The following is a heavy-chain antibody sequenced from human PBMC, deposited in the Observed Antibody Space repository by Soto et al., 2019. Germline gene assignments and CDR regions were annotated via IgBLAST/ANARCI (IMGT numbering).Heavy chain of an antibody. CDR1: GFTFSSYH. CDR3: ARIGSWALNFDY. CDR2: IWSDGSEK. J-gene: IGHJ4*02. Sequence: QVQLVESGGGVVQPGRSLRLSCAASGFTFSSYHMHWVRQAPGKGLEWVAVIWSDGSEKYYAYSVKGRFTISRDNSKNPLYLQMNSLRAEDTAVYYCARIGSWALNFDYWGQGTLVTVSS. D-gene: IGHD6-13*01. V-gene: IGHV3-33*01.